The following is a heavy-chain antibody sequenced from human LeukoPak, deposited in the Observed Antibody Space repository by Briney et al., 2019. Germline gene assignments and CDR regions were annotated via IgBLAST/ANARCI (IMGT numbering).Heavy chain of an antibody. V-gene: IGHV3-30*03. CDR3: ASARGSNYGSLGD. CDR1: GFTFSSYG. D-gene: IGHD5-18*01. J-gene: IGHJ4*02. CDR2: ISYDGSNK. Sequence: GGSLRLSCAASGFTFSSYGMHWVRQAPGKGLEWVAVISYDGSNKYYADSVKGRFSISRDNSKNTLYLQMNSLRAEDTAVYYCASARGSNYGSLGDWGQGPLVTVSS.